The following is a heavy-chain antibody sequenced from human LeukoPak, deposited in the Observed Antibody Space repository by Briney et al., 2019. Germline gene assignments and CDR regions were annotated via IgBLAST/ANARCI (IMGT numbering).Heavy chain of an antibody. CDR2: MNPNSGNT. V-gene: IGHV1-8*01. D-gene: IGHD4-17*01. Sequence: EASVKVSCKASGYTFTSYDINWVRQATGQGLEWMGWMNPNSGNTGYAQKFQGRVTMTRNTSISTAYMELRSLRSDDTAVYYCARDHGDHDYGDYYFDYWGQGTLVTVSS. CDR3: ARDHGDHDYGDYYFDY. J-gene: IGHJ4*02. CDR1: GYTFTSYD.